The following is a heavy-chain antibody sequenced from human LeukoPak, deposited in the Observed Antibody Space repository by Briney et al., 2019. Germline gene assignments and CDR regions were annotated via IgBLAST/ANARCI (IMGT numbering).Heavy chain of an antibody. CDR2: IYTSGST. J-gene: IGHJ2*01. V-gene: IGHV4-61*02. Sequence: SQTLSLTCTVSGGSISSGSYYWSWIRQPAGKGLEWIGRIYTSGSTNYNPSLKSRVTISVDTSKNQFSLKLSSVTAADTAMYYCARANRLMGYYDFWSGYSSGYFDLWGRGTLVTVPS. CDR1: GGSISSGSYY. D-gene: IGHD3-3*01. CDR3: ARANRLMGYYDFWSGYSSGYFDL.